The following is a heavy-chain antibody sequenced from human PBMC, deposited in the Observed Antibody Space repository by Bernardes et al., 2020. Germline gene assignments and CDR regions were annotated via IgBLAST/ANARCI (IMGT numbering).Heavy chain of an antibody. CDR3: ATRRGGGTGYFDY. CDR2: ISQRGDTT. J-gene: IGHJ4*02. V-gene: IGHV3-23*01. D-gene: IGHD3-16*01. CDR1: GFTFTNNA. Sequence: GGSLRLSRAAFGFTFTNNAMNWVRQAPGKGLEWVSSISQRGDTTYYVDSVKGRFTISRDNSRNTLYLQMNSLRAEDTAVYYCATRRGGGTGYFDYWGQGTLVTVSS.